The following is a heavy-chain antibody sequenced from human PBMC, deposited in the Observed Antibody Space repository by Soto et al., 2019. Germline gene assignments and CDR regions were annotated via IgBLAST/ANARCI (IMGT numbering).Heavy chain of an antibody. D-gene: IGHD3-10*01. CDR2: IYYTGSA. Sequence: SETLSLTCTVSGDSISSSYWSWVRQPLGKGLEWIGFIYYTGSASYNPSLKSRGTMSVDTSSNQFSLKLSSVTPADAAVYYCVRHREYDYTGSPIEYWGQGTRVTVS. J-gene: IGHJ4*02. CDR1: GDSISSSY. V-gene: IGHV4-59*01. CDR3: VRHREYDYTGSPIEY.